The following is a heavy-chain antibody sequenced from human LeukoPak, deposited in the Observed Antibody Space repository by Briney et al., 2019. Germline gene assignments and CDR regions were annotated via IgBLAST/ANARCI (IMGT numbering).Heavy chain of an antibody. CDR3: ARGSGSSWYGLREEAEYFQH. D-gene: IGHD6-13*01. V-gene: IGHV1-18*01. Sequence: GASVKVSCKASGYTFTSYGISWVRQAPGQGLEWMGWISAYNGNTNYAQKLQGRVTMTTDTSTSTAYMELRSLRSDDTAVYYCARGSGSSWYGLREEAEYFQHWGQGTLVTVSS. CDR1: GYTFTSYG. J-gene: IGHJ1*01. CDR2: ISAYNGNT.